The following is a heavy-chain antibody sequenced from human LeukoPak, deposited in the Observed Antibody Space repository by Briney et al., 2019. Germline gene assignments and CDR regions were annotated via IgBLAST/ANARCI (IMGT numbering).Heavy chain of an antibody. CDR1: GGTFSSYA. CDR2: IIPIFGTA. D-gene: IGHD1-1*01. CDR3: AKEVGTYNWFDL. J-gene: IGHJ5*02. Sequence: SVKVSCKASGGTFSSYAISWVRQAPGQGLEWMGGIIPIFGTANYAQKFQGRVTITTDESTSTAYMELSSLRSEDTAVYYCAKEVGTYNWFDLWGQGTLVTVSS. V-gene: IGHV1-69*05.